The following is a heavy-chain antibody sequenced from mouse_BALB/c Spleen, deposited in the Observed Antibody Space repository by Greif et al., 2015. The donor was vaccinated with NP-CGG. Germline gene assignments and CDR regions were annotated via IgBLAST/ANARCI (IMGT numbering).Heavy chain of an antibody. J-gene: IGHJ4*01. CDR2: INPGSGGT. V-gene: IGHV1-54*01. D-gene: IGHD2-1*01. CDR3: ARYGNYYAMDY. CDR1: GYAFTNYL. Sequence: QVQLQQSGAELVRPGTSVKVSCKASGYAFTNYLIEWVKQRPGQGLEWIGVINPGSGGTNYNEKFKGKATLTADKSSSTAYMQLSSLTPDDSAVYFCARYGNYYAMDYWGQGTSVTVSS.